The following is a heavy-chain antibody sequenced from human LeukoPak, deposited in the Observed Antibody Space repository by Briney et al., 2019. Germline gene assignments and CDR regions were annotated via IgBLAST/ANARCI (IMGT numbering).Heavy chain of an antibody. CDR1: GGSISSSSYF. J-gene: IGHJ5*01. CDR2: IFYSGST. CDR3: ARGSTTVTTFFDF. D-gene: IGHD4-17*01. V-gene: IGHV4-39*01. Sequence: PSETLSLTCTVSGGSISSSSYFWGWIRQPPGKGLEWIGSIFYSGSTYYNPSLNSRVTIFIDTSKNQFSLRLSSVTAADTAVYYCARGSTTVTTFFDFWGQGTLVTVSS.